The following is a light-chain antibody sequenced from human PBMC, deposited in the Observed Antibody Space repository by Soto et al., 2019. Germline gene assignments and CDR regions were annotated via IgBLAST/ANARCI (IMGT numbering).Light chain of an antibody. CDR1: QSVSRN. CDR2: GAS. Sequence: EMVMTQSPATLSVSPGDGVTLSCRASQSVSRNLAWYQQKPGQAPRLLIYGASTRATGIPARFSGSGSGTDFTLTISSLQSEDFAVYFCQHYYNWPRTFGQGTKVDIK. V-gene: IGKV3-15*01. J-gene: IGKJ1*01. CDR3: QHYYNWPRT.